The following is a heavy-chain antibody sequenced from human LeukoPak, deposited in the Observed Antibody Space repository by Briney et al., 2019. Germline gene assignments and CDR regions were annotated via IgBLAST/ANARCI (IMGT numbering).Heavy chain of an antibody. CDR1: GFTVSNNY. J-gene: IGHJ4*02. D-gene: IGHD3-22*01. Sequence: GGSLRLSCAASGFTVSNNYMSWVRQAPGKGLEWVSVIYSGGYTYYADSVKGRFTISRDNSKNTLYLQMNSLRAEDTAVYYCARVATYYYDSSGEPPIDYWGQGTLVTVSS. CDR2: IYSGGYT. CDR3: ARVATYYYDSSGEPPIDY. V-gene: IGHV3-66*01.